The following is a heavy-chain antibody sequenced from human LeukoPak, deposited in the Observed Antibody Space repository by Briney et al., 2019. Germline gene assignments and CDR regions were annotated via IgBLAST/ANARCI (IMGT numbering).Heavy chain of an antibody. CDR1: GGSISSYY. J-gene: IGHJ6*02. Sequence: SETLSLTCTISGGSISSYYWSWIRQPPGKGLEWIGYIYYSGSTNYNPSLKSRVTISVDTSKNQFSLKLSSVTAADTAVYYCVRLPDLMGDYYGMDVWGQGTTVTVSS. CDR3: VRLPDLMGDYYGMDV. CDR2: IYYSGST. D-gene: IGHD5-24*01. V-gene: IGHV4-59*08.